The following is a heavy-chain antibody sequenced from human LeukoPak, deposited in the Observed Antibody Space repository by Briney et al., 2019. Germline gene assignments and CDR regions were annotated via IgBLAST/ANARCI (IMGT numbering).Heavy chain of an antibody. Sequence: PSETLSLTCAVYGGSFSGYYWSWIRQPAGKGLEWIGRIYTSGSTNYNPSLKSRVTMSVDTSKNQFSLKLSSVTAADTAVYYCARDLLWSNWFDPWGQGTLVTVSS. CDR2: IYTSGST. J-gene: IGHJ5*02. CDR1: GGSFSGYY. D-gene: IGHD2/OR15-2a*01. V-gene: IGHV4-4*07. CDR3: ARDLLWSNWFDP.